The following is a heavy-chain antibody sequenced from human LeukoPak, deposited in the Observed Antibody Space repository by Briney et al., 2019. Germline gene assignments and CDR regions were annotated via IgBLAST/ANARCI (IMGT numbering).Heavy chain of an antibody. CDR2: ISTSHSYI. J-gene: IGHJ4*02. CDR3: STSRPDRFIDS. V-gene: IGHV3-21*04. D-gene: IGHD3-22*01. Sequence: GGSLRLSCAASGFTFSSYAMSWVRQAPGKGLEWVSSISTSHSYIYYADSLKGRFTIFRDNAQRSVHLQMFSLRPEDTGLYYCSTSRPDRFIDSWGQGTMVTVST. CDR1: GFTFSSYA.